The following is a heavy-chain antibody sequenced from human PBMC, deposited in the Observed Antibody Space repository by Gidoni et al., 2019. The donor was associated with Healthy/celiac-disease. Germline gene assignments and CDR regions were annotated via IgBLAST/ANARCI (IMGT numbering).Heavy chain of an antibody. J-gene: IGHJ4*02. CDR2: INPNAGST. D-gene: IGHD1-20*01. V-gene: IGHV1-46*03. CDR1: GYTFTSYY. Sequence: QVQLVQTGAEVKKPGASVKVSCKASGYTFTSYYMHWVRQAPGQGLEWMGIINPNAGSTTYAQKFQGRVTMTRDTSTSTVYMELRSLRSEDTAIYYCTREGISAPRYFDYWGQGTLVTVS. CDR3: TREGISAPRYFDY.